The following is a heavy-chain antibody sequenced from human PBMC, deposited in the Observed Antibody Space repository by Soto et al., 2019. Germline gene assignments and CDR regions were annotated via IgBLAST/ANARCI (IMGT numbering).Heavy chain of an antibody. D-gene: IGHD3-16*01. CDR3: ASVTFGGIVLAH. CDR1: AASFSKYY. CDR2: IYFNGNT. J-gene: IGHJ4*02. V-gene: IGHV4-59*01. Sequence: SETLSLTCTVSAASFSKYYWTWIRQSPGEGLEWIGYIYFNGNTNYNPSLKRRVTMSIDTSKKQFSLNLSSVTAADTAVYYCASVTFGGIVLAHWGQGALVTVSS.